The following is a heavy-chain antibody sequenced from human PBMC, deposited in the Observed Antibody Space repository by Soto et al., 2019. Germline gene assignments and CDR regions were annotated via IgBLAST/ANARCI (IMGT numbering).Heavy chain of an antibody. CDR3: ARGRDGDSFFQH. J-gene: IGHJ1*01. CDR1: GGSISSYY. V-gene: IGHV4-59*01. Sequence: SETLSLTCTVSGGSISSYYWSWIRQPPGKGLEWIGYIYYSGSTNYNPSLKSRVTISVDTSKNQFSLKLSSVTAADTAVYYCARGRDGDSFFQHWGQGTLVTVSS. D-gene: IGHD4-17*01. CDR2: IYYSGST.